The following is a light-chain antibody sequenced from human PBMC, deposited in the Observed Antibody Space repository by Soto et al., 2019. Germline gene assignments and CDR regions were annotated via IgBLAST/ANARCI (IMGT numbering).Light chain of an antibody. CDR2: EVS. V-gene: IGLV2-11*01. CDR1: SSDVGGYNY. Sequence: QSVLTQPRSVSGSPGQSVTISCTGTSSDVGGYNYVSWYQQHPGKAPKLMIYEVSKRPSGVPDRFSGSKSANTASLTVSGPQTEDEADYYCASYAGSDNVIFGGGTKVTVL. J-gene: IGLJ2*01. CDR3: ASYAGSDNVI.